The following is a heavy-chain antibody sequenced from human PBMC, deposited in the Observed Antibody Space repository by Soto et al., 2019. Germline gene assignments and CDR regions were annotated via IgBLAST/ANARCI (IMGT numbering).Heavy chain of an antibody. CDR1: GGSISSYY. D-gene: IGHD3-22*01. J-gene: IGHJ4*02. CDR2: IYYSGST. Sequence: SETLSLTCTVSGGSISSYYWSCIRQPAGKGLEWIVYIYYSGSTNYNPSLKSRVTISVDTSKNQFSLKLSSVTAADTAVYYCARAPDYYDSSGYHDYWGQGTLVTVS. V-gene: IGHV4-59*01. CDR3: ARAPDYYDSSGYHDY.